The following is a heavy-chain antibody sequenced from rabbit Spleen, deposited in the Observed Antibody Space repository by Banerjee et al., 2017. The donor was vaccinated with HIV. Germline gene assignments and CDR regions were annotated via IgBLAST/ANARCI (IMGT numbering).Heavy chain of an antibody. Sequence: QLKESGGGLVQPGGSLKLSCKASGFGFSSYYMNWVRQAPGKGLEWIGYIDPVFGSTYYATWVNGRFTISSHNAQNTLYLQLNSLTAADTATYFCVRGSYYSYGYAGYAYATSAFDPWGPGTLVTVS. CDR3: VRGSYYSYGYAGYAYATSAFDP. J-gene: IGHJ2*01. CDR1: GFGFSSYY. D-gene: IGHD6-1*01. CDR2: IDPVFGST. V-gene: IGHV1S7*01.